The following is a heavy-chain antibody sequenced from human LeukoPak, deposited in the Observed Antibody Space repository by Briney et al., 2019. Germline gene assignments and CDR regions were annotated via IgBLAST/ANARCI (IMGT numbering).Heavy chain of an antibody. CDR2: IHYSGNA. CDR1: GGSISNYY. J-gene: IGHJ4*02. V-gene: IGHV4-59*01. D-gene: IGHD1-26*01. Sequence: SETLSLTCTVSGGSISNYYWTWIRQPPGKGLEWIGNIHYSGNANYSPSLKSRVTISVDTSMTQFSLRLSSVTAADAAVYYCAGGDKSGSWGYYFDYWGQGALVSVSS. CDR3: AGGDKSGSWGYYFDY.